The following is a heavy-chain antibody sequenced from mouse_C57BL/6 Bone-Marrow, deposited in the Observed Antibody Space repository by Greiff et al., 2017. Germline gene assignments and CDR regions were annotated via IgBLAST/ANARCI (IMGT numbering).Heavy chain of an antibody. D-gene: IGHD1-1*01. J-gene: IGHJ2*01. CDR2: INPGSGGT. V-gene: IGHV1-54*01. Sequence: QVQLQQSGAELVRPGTSVKVSCKASGYAFTNYLIEWVKQRPGQGLEWIGVINPGSGGTNYNEKFKGKATLTADKSSSTAYMQLSSLTSEDSAVYFVARSFITTVRYYFDYWGQGTTLTVSS. CDR1: GYAFTNYL. CDR3: ARSFITTVRYYFDY.